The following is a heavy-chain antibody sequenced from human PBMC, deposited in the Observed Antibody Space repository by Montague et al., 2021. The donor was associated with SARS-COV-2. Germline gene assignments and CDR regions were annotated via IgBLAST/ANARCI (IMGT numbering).Heavy chain of an antibody. V-gene: IGHV4-31*03. Sequence: TLSLTSTVSGGSISSGGYYWSWIRQHPGKGLEWIGYIYHTGSTHYXPSLKSRVTISKETSKNHFSLNLSSVTAADSAVYYCARDSGYYDSSGYSYDAFDIWGQGTKVTVSS. J-gene: IGHJ3*02. CDR2: IYHTGST. CDR3: ARDSGYYDSSGYSYDAFDI. D-gene: IGHD3-22*01. CDR1: GGSISSGGYY.